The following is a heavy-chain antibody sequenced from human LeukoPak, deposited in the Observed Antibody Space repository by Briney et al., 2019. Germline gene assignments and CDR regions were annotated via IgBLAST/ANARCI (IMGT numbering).Heavy chain of an antibody. V-gene: IGHV3-21*01. CDR2: ISISSNYK. D-gene: IGHD1-26*01. CDR1: GFTFSRYS. CDR3: ARDPYSGAYGDTYYYYMDV. J-gene: IGHJ6*03. Sequence: PGGSLRLSCAASGFTFSRYSMNWVRQAPGKGLEWVSSISISSNYKYYPDSLKGRFTISRDNAKNSLYLQMNSLRAEDTAVYYCARDPYSGAYGDTYYYYMDVWGKGTTVTISS.